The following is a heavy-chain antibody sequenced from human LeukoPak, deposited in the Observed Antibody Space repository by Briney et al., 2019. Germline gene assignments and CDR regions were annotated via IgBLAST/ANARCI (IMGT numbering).Heavy chain of an antibody. CDR1: GGSISSSSYY. CDR3: ARYHSGSYYSRSPVH. J-gene: IGHJ4*02. CDR2: IYYSGST. V-gene: IGHV4-39*01. D-gene: IGHD1-26*01. Sequence: SETLSLTCTVSGGSISSSSYYWGWTRQPPGKGLEWIGSIYYSGSTYYNPSLKSRVTISVDTSKNQFSLKLSSVTAADTAVYYCARYHSGSYYSRSPVHWGQGTLVTVSS.